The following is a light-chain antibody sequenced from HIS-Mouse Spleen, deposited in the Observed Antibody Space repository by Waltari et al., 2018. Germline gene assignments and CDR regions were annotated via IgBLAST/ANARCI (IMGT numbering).Light chain of an antibody. CDR3: QVWDSSSDHVV. CDR1: NIGSKS. Sequence: SYVLTQPPSVSVAPGKTARFTCGGNNIGSKSVHWYQQKPGQAPVLVVYDDSDRPSGIPGRFSGSNSGNTATLTISRVEAGDEADYYCQVWDSSSDHVVFGGGTKLTVL. V-gene: IGLV3-21*03. J-gene: IGLJ2*01. CDR2: DDS.